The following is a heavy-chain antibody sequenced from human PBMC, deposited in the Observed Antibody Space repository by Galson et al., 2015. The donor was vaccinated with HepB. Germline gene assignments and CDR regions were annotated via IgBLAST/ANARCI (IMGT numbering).Heavy chain of an antibody. CDR3: ARGAAGGDIVAGYY. CDR2: IVPILNIA. CDR1: GGTFTTYA. Sequence: SVKVSCKASGGTFTTYALSWVRQAPGQGLEWMGRIVPILNIANYAQQFQGRVTITADKSTSTVYMELSSLRSEDTAVYYCARGAAGGDIVAGYYWGQGSLVTVSS. D-gene: IGHD6-25*01. J-gene: IGHJ4*02. V-gene: IGHV1-69*04.